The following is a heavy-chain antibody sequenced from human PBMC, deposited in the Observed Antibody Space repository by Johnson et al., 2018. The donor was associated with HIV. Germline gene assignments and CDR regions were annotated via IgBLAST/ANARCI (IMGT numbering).Heavy chain of an antibody. J-gene: IGHJ3*02. CDR2: IRSKANTYAT. CDR3: TTARNRLWSSGGWTGFWAFDM. V-gene: IGHV3-73*01. CDR1: GFTFSGSA. D-gene: IGHD6-19*01. Sequence: VQLVESGGGLVQPGGSLKLSCAASGFTFSGSAMHWVRQASGKGLEWVGRIRSKANTYATAYAASVKGRFTISRDDSKNTLYLQMNSLKTEDTAVYYCTTARNRLWSSGGWTGFWAFDMWGQGTMVTVSA.